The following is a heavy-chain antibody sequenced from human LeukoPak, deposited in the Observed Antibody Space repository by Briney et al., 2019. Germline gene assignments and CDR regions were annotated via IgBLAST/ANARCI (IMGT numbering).Heavy chain of an antibody. D-gene: IGHD3-10*01. V-gene: IGHV4-38-2*01. CDR2: IYHSGST. CDR3: ARQGGDYFDY. J-gene: IGHJ4*02. CDR1: GYSISSGYY. Sequence: PSETLSLTCAVFGYSISSGYYWGWIRQPPGKGLEWIGSIYHSGSTYYNPSLKSRVTISVDTSKNQFSLKLSSVTAADTAVYYCARQGGDYFDYWGQGTLVTVSS.